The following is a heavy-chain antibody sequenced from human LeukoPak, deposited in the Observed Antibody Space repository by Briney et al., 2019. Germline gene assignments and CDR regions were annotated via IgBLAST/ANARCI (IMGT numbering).Heavy chain of an antibody. J-gene: IGHJ3*02. Sequence: QPGGSLRLSCAASGFTFSSYAMSWVRQAPGKGLEWVSAISGSGGSTYYTDSVKGRFTISRDNSKNTLWLQMNSLRAEDTAVYYCAKDGFLLWRGAFDIWGQGTMVTVSS. CDR2: ISGSGGST. V-gene: IGHV3-23*01. CDR1: GFTFSSYA. CDR3: AKDGFLLWRGAFDI. D-gene: IGHD2-21*01.